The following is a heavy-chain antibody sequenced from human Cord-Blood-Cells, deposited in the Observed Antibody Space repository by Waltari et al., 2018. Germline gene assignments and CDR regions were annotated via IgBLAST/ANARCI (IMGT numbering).Heavy chain of an antibody. CDR2: IYHSGST. Sequence: QVQLQESGPGLVKPSETLSLTCAVSGYSISSGYYWGWIRQPPGKGLEWIGSIYHSGSTYYNPSLKSRVTISVDTSKNQFSLKLSSVTAADTAVYYCARVYFGTEFWGQGTLVTVSS. J-gene: IGHJ4*02. CDR1: GYSISSGYY. CDR3: ARVYFGTEF. V-gene: IGHV4-38-2*01. D-gene: IGHD3-10*01.